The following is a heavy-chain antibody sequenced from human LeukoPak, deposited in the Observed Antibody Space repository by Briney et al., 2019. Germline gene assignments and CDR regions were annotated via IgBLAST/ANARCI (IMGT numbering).Heavy chain of an antibody. D-gene: IGHD5-18*01. CDR3: ARDPDTAMVYYYYGMDV. CDR2: ISYDGSNK. V-gene: IGHV3-30*04. J-gene: IGHJ6*04. Sequence: GRCLTLSWALDGLTFSISATRCVRQPAGEWMGWVALISYDGSNKYYADSVKGRFTISRDNPKNTLYLQMNSLRAEDTAVYYCARDPDTAMVYYYYGMDVWGKGTTVTVSS. CDR1: GLTFSISA.